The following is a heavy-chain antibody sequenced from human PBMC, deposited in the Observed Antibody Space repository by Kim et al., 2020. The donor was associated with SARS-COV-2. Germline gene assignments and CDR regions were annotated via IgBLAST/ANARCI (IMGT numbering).Heavy chain of an antibody. Sequence: SVKVSCKASGGTFSSYAISWVRQAPGQGLEWMGGIIPIFGTANYAQKFQGRVTITADESTSTAYMELSSLRSEDTAVYYCARGISYYYDSSGYYGGTPFDYWGQGTLVTVSS. J-gene: IGHJ4*02. V-gene: IGHV1-69*13. D-gene: IGHD3-22*01. CDR2: IIPIFGTA. CDR1: GGTFSSYA. CDR3: ARGISYYYDSSGYYGGTPFDY.